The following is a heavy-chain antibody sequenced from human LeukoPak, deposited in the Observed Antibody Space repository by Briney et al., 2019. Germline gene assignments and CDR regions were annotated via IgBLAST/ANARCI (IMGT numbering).Heavy chain of an antibody. Sequence: GGSLRLSCAASGFTFSSYWMSWVRQAPGKGLXXXXXXXXDGSEKYYVDSVKGRFTISRDNAKNSLYLQMNSLRAEDTAVYYCARGRRYCSGGSCTTPRLYFDYWGQGTLVTVSS. CDR1: GFTFSSYW. D-gene: IGHD2-15*01. J-gene: IGHJ4*02. V-gene: IGHV3-7*03. CDR2: XXXDGSEK. CDR3: ARGRRYCSGGSCTTPRLYFDY.